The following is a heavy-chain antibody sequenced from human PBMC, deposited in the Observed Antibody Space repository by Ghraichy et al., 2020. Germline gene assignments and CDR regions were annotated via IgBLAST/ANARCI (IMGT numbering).Heavy chain of an antibody. CDR2: ISGSGGST. V-gene: IGHV3-23*01. CDR1: GFTFSSYA. CDR3: AKDDGDYGEGYFDY. J-gene: IGHJ4*02. Sequence: GGSLRLYCAASGFTFSSYAMSWVRQAPGKGLEWVSAISGSGGSTYYADSVKGRFTISRDNSKNTLYLQMNSLRAEDTAVYYCAKDDGDYGEGYFDYWGQGTLVTVSS. D-gene: IGHD4-17*01.